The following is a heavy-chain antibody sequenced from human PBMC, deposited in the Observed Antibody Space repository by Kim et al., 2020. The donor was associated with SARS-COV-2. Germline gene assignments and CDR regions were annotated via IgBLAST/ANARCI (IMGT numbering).Heavy chain of an antibody. CDR3: ARGLHYDILTGYYVSFYFDY. Sequence: RVTISVDTSKNQFSLKLSSVTAADTAVYYCARGLHYDILTGYYVSFYFDYWGQGTLVTVSS. V-gene: IGHV4-34*01. J-gene: IGHJ4*02. D-gene: IGHD3-9*01.